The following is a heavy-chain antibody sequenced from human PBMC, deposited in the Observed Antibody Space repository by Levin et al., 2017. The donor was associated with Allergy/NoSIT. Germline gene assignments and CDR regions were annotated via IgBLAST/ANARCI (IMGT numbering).Heavy chain of an antibody. CDR3: AKDSGYCSSTSCYAGFGY. CDR1: GFTFSSYA. Sequence: PSETLSLTCAASGFTFSSYAMSWVRQAPGKGLEWVSAISGSGGSTYYADSVKGRFTISRDNSKNTLYLQMNSLRAEDTAVYYCAKDSGYCSSTSCYAGFGYWGQGTLVTVSS. V-gene: IGHV3-23*01. CDR2: ISGSGGST. D-gene: IGHD2-2*01. J-gene: IGHJ4*02.